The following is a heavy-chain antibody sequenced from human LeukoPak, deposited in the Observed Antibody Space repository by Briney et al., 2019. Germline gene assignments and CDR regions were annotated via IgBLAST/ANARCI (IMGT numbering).Heavy chain of an antibody. D-gene: IGHD4-17*01. CDR2: IYFSGST. CDR3: AGYGDSPPS. V-gene: IGHV4-39*07. Sequence: SETLSLTCTVSGGSISSSSYYWGWIRQPPGKGLEWIGSIYFSGSTYYNPSLKSRVTISLATSKNQFSLKLSSVTAADTAVYYCAGYGDSPPSWGQGTLVTVSS. CDR1: GGSISSSSYY. J-gene: IGHJ5*02.